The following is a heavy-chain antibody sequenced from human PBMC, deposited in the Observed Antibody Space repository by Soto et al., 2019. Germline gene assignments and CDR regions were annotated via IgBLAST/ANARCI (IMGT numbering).Heavy chain of an antibody. V-gene: IGHV3-21*01. D-gene: IGHD1-26*01. CDR2: IYSSSGFI. J-gene: IGHJ4*02. CDR1: GFNFNKYS. Sequence: GGSLRLSCVASGFNFNKYSMHWVRQAPGKGLEWVSSIYSSSGFIYYADSVKGRFTISRDNAQNSLYLQMDSLRAEDTAVYYCARLVGAYQHYIDYWGQGTLVTVSS. CDR3: ARLVGAYQHYIDY.